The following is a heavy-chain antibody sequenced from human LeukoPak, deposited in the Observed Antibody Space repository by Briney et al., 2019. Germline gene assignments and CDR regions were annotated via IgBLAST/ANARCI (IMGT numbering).Heavy chain of an antibody. V-gene: IGHV4-31*03. CDR1: GGSISSGGYY. J-gene: IGHJ5*02. CDR2: IYYSGST. CDR3: ARVKGYCSGGSCFWFDP. D-gene: IGHD2-15*01. Sequence: ASETLSLTCTVSGGSISSGGYYWSCIRQHPGKGLEWNGYIYYSGSTYYNPSLKSRVTISVDTSKNQFSLKLSSVTAADTAVYYCARVKGYCSGGSCFWFDPWGQGTLVTVSS.